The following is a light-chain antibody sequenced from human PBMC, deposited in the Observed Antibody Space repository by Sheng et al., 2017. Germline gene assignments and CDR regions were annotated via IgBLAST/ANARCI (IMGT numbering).Light chain of an antibody. J-gene: IGLJ3*02. CDR2: RNN. Sequence: QSVLTQPPSVSGAPGQRVTISCTGSSSNIGAGYDVHWYQQLPGTAPKLLIFRNNNRPSGVPDRFSGSKSGTSASLAISGLQAEDEADYYCSSYTTSGTLRVFGGGTKTDRP. V-gene: IGLV1-40*01. CDR1: SSNIGAGYD. CDR3: SSYTTSGTLRV.